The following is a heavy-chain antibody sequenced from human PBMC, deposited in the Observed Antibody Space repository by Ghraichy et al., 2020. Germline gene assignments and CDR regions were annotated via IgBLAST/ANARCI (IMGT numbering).Heavy chain of an antibody. CDR3: ARDLDYGMDV. CDR1: GYSISSGYY. J-gene: IGHJ6*02. V-gene: IGHV4-38-2*02. CDR2: IYHSGST. Sequence: SETLSLTCTVSGYSISSGYYWGWIRQPPGKGLEWIGSIYHSGSTYYNPSLKSRVTISVDTSKNQFSLKLSSVTAADTAVYYCARDLDYGMDVWGQGTTVTVSS.